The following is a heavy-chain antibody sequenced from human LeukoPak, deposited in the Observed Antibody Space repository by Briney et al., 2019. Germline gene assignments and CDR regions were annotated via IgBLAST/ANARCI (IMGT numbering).Heavy chain of an antibody. CDR1: GFTVSGNY. D-gene: IGHD4-17*01. J-gene: IGHJ6*02. CDR3: ASRYGDYGYGMDV. Sequence: GGSLRLSCAASGFTVSGNYMSWVRQAPGKGLKWVSFTYSGGSTYYAESVKGRFTVSRHNSKSTLYLQMNSLRGEYTAVYYCASRYGDYGYGMDVWGQGTTVTVSS. CDR2: TYSGGST. V-gene: IGHV3-53*04.